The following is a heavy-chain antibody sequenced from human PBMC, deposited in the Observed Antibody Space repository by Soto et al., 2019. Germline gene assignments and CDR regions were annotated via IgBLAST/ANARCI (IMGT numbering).Heavy chain of an antibody. V-gene: IGHV4-59*08. D-gene: IGHD1-26*01. CDR2: MHYTGFS. CDR1: GDSVTSHY. J-gene: IGHJ4*02. Sequence: SETLSLTCSFSGDSVTSHYLTWIRQSPERGLEWIGYMHYTGFSHYNPSLKSRLTISVDRSKNQFSLQLTSVTAADTAIYYCARHPIVGTTLYFDYWGRGTLVTVSS. CDR3: ARHPIVGTTLYFDY.